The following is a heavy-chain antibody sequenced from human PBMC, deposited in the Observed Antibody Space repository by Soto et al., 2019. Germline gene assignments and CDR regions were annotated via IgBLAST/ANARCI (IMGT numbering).Heavy chain of an antibody. J-gene: IGHJ4*02. CDR1: GGSISSVYDC. CDR3: AGGPSGDNVDF. Sequence: SETLSLTCTVSGGSISSVYDCWSWIRQSPDKGLEWIGHIYNGGTTYNNPSLTSRVTISVDTSKNQFSLQLRSVTAAATAVYFCAGGPSGDNVDFWGQGTMVTVSS. V-gene: IGHV4-30-4*01. D-gene: IGHD7-27*01. CDR2: IYNGGTT.